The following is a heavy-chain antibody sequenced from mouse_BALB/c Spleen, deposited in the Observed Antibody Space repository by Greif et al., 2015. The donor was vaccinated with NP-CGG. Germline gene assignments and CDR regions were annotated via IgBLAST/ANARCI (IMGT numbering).Heavy chain of an antibody. CDR1: GYTFTDYY. CDR3: ARRTGTEAMDY. V-gene: IGHV1-84*02. J-gene: IGHJ4*01. CDR2: IYPGSGNT. D-gene: IGHD4-1*01. Sequence: QVQLQQSGPELVKPGASVKISCKASGYTFTDYYINWVKQKPGQGLEWIGWIYPGSGNTKYNEKFKGKATLPVDTSSSTAYIQLSSLTSEDTAVYFCARRTGTEAMDYWGQGTSVTVSS.